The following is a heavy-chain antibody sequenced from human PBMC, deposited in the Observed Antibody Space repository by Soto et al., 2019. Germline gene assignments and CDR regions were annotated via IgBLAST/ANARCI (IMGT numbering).Heavy chain of an antibody. CDR3: AHRPSYCSGYSCYSGFDY. J-gene: IGHJ4*02. CDR1: GFSLSTSGVG. CDR2: IYWDDDQ. D-gene: IGHD2-15*01. Sequence: QITLKESGPTLVKPTQTLTLTCTFSGFSLSTSGVGVGWIRQPPGKALEWLALIYWDDDQRYSPSLKSRLTITKDTSKSQVVLTMTNMDPVDTATYYCAHRPSYCSGYSCYSGFDYWGQGTLVTVSS. V-gene: IGHV2-5*02.